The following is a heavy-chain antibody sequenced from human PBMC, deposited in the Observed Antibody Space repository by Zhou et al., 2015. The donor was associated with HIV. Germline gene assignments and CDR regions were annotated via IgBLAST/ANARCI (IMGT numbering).Heavy chain of an antibody. CDR1: GGTFSSYA. D-gene: IGHD3-22*01. J-gene: IGHJ4*02. CDR2: IIPIFGTA. V-gene: IGHV1-69*01. CDR3: ARVEFKYYYDSSGYYYFDY. Sequence: QVQLVQSGAEVKKPGSSVKVSCKASGGTFSSYAISWVRQAPGQGLEWMGGIIPIFGTANYAQKFQGRVTITADESTSTAYMELSSLRSEDTAVYYCARVEFKYYYDSSGYYYFDYWGQGTLVTVSS.